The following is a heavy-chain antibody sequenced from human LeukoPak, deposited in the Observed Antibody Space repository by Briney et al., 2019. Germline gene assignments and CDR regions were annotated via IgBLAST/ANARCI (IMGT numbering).Heavy chain of an antibody. J-gene: IGHJ4*02. CDR3: AKGSGGSGSYSKYYFDY. D-gene: IGHD3-10*01. V-gene: IGHV3-23*01. CDR2: ISGSGGKT. Sequence: GGSLRLSCAASGFTFRSYAMSWVRQAPGKGLEWVSAISGSGGKTYYADSVKGRFTISRDNSQNTLYLQMNSLRAEDTAVYYCAKGSGGSGSYSKYYFDYWGQGTLVTVSS. CDR1: GFTFRSYA.